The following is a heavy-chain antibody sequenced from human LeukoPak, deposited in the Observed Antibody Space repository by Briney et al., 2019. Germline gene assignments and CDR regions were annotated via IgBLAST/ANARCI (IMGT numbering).Heavy chain of an antibody. V-gene: IGHV3-73*01. D-gene: IGHD3-22*01. CDR2: IRSKANSYAT. J-gene: IGHJ4*02. Sequence: GGSLRLSCAASGFTFSGSAMHWVRQASGKGVEWVGRIRSKANSYATAYAASVKGRFTISRDDSKNTAYLQMNSLKTEDTAVYYCTRLSIDYDSSGYYDLVDYWGQGTLVTVSS. CDR3: TRLSIDYDSSGYYDLVDY. CDR1: GFTFSGSA.